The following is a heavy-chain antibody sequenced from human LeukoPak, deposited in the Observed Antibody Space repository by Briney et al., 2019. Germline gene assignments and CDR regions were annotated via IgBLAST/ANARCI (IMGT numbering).Heavy chain of an antibody. V-gene: IGHV4-59*08. CDR3: ARRGGSGSSYCFDP. Sequence: SETLSLTCTVSGGSISSYYWSWIRQPPGKGLEWIGYVSASGSTKYNPSLNSRVTMSLDTSKSQFSLRLSSVTVADTAVYYCARRGGSGSSYCFDPWGQGTLVTVSS. CDR1: GGSISSYY. J-gene: IGHJ5*02. CDR2: VSASGST. D-gene: IGHD1-26*01.